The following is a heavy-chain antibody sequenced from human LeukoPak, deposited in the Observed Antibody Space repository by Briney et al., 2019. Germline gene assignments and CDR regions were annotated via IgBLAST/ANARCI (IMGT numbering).Heavy chain of an antibody. J-gene: IGHJ6*02. CDR2: ISSSSSTI. CDR3: ARVMGDTIPYYYYGMDV. CDR1: GFTVSSYS. D-gene: IGHD2-21*02. Sequence: GGSLRLSCAASGFTVSSYSMTWVRQAPGKGLEWVSYISSSSSTIYYADSVKGRFTISRDNAKNSLYLQMNSLRDEDTAVYYCARVMGDTIPYYYYGMDVWGQGTTVTVSS. V-gene: IGHV3-48*02.